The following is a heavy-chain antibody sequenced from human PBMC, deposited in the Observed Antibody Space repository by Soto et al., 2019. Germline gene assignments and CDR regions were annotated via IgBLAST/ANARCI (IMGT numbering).Heavy chain of an antibody. Sequence: QVQLQESGPGLVKPSQTLFLICAVSDDSITGGGYYWSWIRHHPGKGLEWIGSVYHRGNTYYNPSRTSRGTISLDTSQLRLSLSLRSVTAADTAVYYCARGGSGTYHVWGQGTLVTVSS. J-gene: IGHJ4*02. CDR2: VYHRGNT. CDR1: DDSITGGGYY. V-gene: IGHV4-31*11. D-gene: IGHD3-10*01. CDR3: ARGGSGTYHV.